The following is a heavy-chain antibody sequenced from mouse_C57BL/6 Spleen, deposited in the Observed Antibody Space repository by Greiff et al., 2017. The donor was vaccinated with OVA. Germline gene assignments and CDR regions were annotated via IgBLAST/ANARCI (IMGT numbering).Heavy chain of an antibody. CDR2: IDPSDSYT. CDR3: SRPQKVQASCFAY. V-gene: IGHV1-59*01. J-gene: IGHJ3*01. Sequence: QVQLQQPGAELVRPGTSVKLSCKASGYTFTSYWMHWVKQRPGQGLEWIGVIDPSDSYTNYNQKFKGKATLTVDTSSSTAYMQLSSLTSEDSAVYYCSRPQKVQASCFAYWGHGTLVTVSA. CDR1: GYTFTSYW. D-gene: IGHD1-3*01.